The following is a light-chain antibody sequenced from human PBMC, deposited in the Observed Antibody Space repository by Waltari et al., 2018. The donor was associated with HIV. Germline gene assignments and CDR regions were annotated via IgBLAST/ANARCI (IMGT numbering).Light chain of an antibody. CDR3: SSYAGSNNVI. CDR2: EVS. CDR1: SSDVGGYSY. Sequence: QSALAQPPSASVSPGQSVTISCTGTSSDVGGYSYVSWYQQHPGTAPKLMIYEVSKRPSGVPHRFSGSKSGNAASLTVSVLQAEDEADYYCSSYAGSNNVIFGGGTKLTVL. J-gene: IGLJ2*01. V-gene: IGLV2-8*01.